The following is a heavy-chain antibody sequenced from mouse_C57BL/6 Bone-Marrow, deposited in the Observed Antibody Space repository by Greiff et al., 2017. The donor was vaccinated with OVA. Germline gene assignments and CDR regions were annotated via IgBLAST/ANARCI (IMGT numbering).Heavy chain of an antibody. Sequence: EVQLQQSGAELVRPGASVKLSCTASGFNIKDDYMHWVKQRPEQGLEWIGWIDPENGDTEYASKFQGKAPITADTSSNTAYLQLSSLTSEDTAVYYCTTTVSIYYDDYWGQGTTLTVSS. V-gene: IGHV14-4*01. CDR3: TTTVSIYYDDY. CDR2: IDPENGDT. J-gene: IGHJ2*01. D-gene: IGHD2-4*01. CDR1: GFNIKDDY.